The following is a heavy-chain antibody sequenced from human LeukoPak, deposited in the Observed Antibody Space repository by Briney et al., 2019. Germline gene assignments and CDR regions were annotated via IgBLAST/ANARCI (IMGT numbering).Heavy chain of an antibody. CDR3: ARVRCSGGSCPYYYYYYYMDV. Sequence: SETLSLTCTVSGGSISSYYWSWIRQPPGKGLEWIGYIYSSGSTNYNPSLERRVTISVDTSKNQFSLKLSSVTAADTAVYYCARVRCSGGSCPYYYYYYYMDVWGKGTPVTVSS. CDR1: GGSISSYY. J-gene: IGHJ6*03. D-gene: IGHD2-15*01. V-gene: IGHV4-59*01. CDR2: IYSSGST.